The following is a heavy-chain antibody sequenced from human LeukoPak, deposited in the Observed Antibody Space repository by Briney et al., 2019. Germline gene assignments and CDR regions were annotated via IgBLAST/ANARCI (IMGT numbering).Heavy chain of an antibody. CDR3: ARGLRWPDF. D-gene: IGHD4-23*01. CDR2: IKQDGSEN. CDR1: GFIFSSDW. Sequence: GGSLRLSCAASGFIFSSDWMNWVRQAPGKGLEWVANIKQDGSENYYVASVKGRFTISRDNAKNSLYLQMNSLRADDTAVYYCARGLRWPDFGGQGTLVTVSS. V-gene: IGHV3-7*03. J-gene: IGHJ4*02.